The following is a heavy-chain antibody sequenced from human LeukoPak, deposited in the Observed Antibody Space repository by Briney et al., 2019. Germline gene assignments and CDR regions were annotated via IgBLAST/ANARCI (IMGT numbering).Heavy chain of an antibody. J-gene: IGHJ4*02. V-gene: IGHV3-23*01. CDR2: ISDGGDTT. Sequence: ETLSLTCTVSGGSISSGGYYWSWIRQAPGKGMEWVTGISDGGDTTYDAGSVKGRFAVSRDNSKNILYLQMNSLRAEDTAIYYCAKTQGFFDHWGQGSLVTVSS. CDR3: AKTQGFFDH. CDR1: GGSISSGGYY.